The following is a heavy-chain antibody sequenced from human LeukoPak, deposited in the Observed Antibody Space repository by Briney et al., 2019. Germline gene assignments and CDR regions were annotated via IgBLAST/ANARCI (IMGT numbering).Heavy chain of an antibody. V-gene: IGHV4-34*01. J-gene: IGHJ4*02. CDR1: GGSFSGYY. CDR3: ARRGCGWSRTFDY. CDR2: INHSGST. D-gene: IGHD6-19*01. Sequence: SETLSLTCAVYGGSFSGYYWSWIRQPPGKGLEWIGEINHSGSTNYNPSLKSRVTISVDTSKNQFSLKLSSVTAADTAVYYCARRGCGWSRTFDYWGQGTLVTVSS.